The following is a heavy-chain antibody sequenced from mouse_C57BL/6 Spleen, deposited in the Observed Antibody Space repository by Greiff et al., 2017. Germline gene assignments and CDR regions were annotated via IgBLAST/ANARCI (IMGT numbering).Heavy chain of an antibody. D-gene: IGHD2-4*01. CDR3: ARSYDYDPGYAMDY. J-gene: IGHJ4*01. V-gene: IGHV2-2*01. CDR2: IWSGGST. Sequence: VQLVESGPGLVQPSQRLSITCTVSGFSLTSYGVHWVRQSPGKGLEWLGVIWSGGSTDYNAAFISRLSISKDNSKSQVFFKMNSLQADDTAIYYCARSYDYDPGYAMDYWGQGTSVTVSS. CDR1: GFSLTSYG.